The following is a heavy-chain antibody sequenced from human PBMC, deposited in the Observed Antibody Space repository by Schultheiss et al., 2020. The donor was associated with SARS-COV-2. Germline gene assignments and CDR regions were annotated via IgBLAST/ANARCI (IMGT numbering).Heavy chain of an antibody. CDR1: GFTFSDYW. CDR2: INGDGSTI. Sequence: GESLKISCAASGFTFSDYWMHWVRQAPGEGLMWVSRINGDGSTINYADSVKGRFTISRDNSKNTLYLQMNSLRAEDTAVYYCARVEQQLANDYWGQGTLVTVSS. CDR3: ARVEQQLANDY. D-gene: IGHD6-13*01. J-gene: IGHJ4*02. V-gene: IGHV3-74*01.